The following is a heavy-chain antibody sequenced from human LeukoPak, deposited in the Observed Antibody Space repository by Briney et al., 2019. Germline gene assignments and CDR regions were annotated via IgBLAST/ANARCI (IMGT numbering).Heavy chain of an antibody. Sequence: ASVKVSCKASGYTFTSYGISWVRQAPGQGLEWMGWISAYNGNTNYAQKLQGRVTMTTDTSTSTAYMELRSLRSDDTAVYYCARDGRLWFGELPSTPWGQGTLVTVSS. CDR2: ISAYNGNT. CDR1: GYTFTSYG. D-gene: IGHD3-10*01. CDR3: ARDGRLWFGELPSTP. J-gene: IGHJ4*02. V-gene: IGHV1-18*01.